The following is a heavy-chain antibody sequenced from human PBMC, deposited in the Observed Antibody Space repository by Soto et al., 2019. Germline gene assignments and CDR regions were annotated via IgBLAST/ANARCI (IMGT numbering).Heavy chain of an antibody. CDR1: GFTFSRYA. D-gene: IGHD3-22*01. CDR2: ISSGGSST. V-gene: IGHV3-23*01. J-gene: IGHJ4*02. CDR3: AKFSYDSSGYLFDY. Sequence: SGGSLRLSCAASGFTFSRYAMSWVRQAPGKGLEWVSAISSGGSSTYYADSVKGRFTISRDNSKNTLYLQMNSLRAEDTAVYYCAKFSYDSSGYLFDYWGQGTLVTVSS.